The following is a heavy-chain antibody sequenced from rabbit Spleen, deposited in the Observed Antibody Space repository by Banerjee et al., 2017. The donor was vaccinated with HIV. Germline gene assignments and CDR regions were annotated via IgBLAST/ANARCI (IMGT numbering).Heavy chain of an antibody. Sequence: QEQLVESGGGLVQPEGSLTLTCTASGFSFSFSSYMCWVRQAPGKGLEWIACIYTTNLKTYYASWAKGRFTISKTSSTTVTLQMTSLTVADTATYFCARDSGSGPYIDGYFNLWGPGTLVTVS. CDR3: ARDSGSGPYIDGYFNL. D-gene: IGHD1-1*01. V-gene: IGHV1S45*01. CDR1: GFSFSFSSY. CDR2: IYTTNLKT. J-gene: IGHJ4*01.